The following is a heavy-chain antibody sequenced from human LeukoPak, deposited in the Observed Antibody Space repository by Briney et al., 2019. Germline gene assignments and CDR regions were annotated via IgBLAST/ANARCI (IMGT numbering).Heavy chain of an antibody. Sequence: SETLSLTCSVSGGSITSYYWSWIRQPPGKGLEWIGFIYYSANANYNPSLKSRVTISLDTSKNHLSLKLNSVTAADTAIYYCASHSSLGEPLAHFDSWGQGRLVAVSS. CDR1: GGSITSYY. CDR2: IYYSANA. CDR3: ASHSSLGEPLAHFDS. J-gene: IGHJ4*02. V-gene: IGHV4-59*08. D-gene: IGHD3-16*01.